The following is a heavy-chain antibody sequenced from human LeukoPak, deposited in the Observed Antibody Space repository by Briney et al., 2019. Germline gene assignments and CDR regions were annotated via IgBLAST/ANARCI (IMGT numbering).Heavy chain of an antibody. Sequence: SETLSLTCTVSGGSISSYYWSWIWQPPGKGLEWIGYIYYSGSTNYNPSLKSRVTISVDTSKNQFSLKLSSVTAADTAVYYCARGSEQQWLPTGYYFDYWGQGTLVTVSS. J-gene: IGHJ4*02. CDR1: GGSISSYY. CDR2: IYYSGST. CDR3: ARGSEQQWLPTGYYFDY. D-gene: IGHD6-19*01. V-gene: IGHV4-59*01.